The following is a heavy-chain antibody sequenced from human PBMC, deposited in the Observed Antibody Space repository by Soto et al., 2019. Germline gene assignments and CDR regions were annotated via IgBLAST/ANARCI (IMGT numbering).Heavy chain of an antibody. CDR3: AHRRDRPEFDY. V-gene: IGHV2-5*02. CDR2: IYWDDDK. CDR1: GFSLSSSGVG. J-gene: IGHJ4*02. Sequence: QITLKESGPTLVNPTQTLSLTCTFSGFSLSSSGVGVGWIRQPPGKALEWLALIYWDDDKRYSPSLKSRLTITKDTSKNQVVLTITNMDTVDTATYYCAHRRDRPEFDYWCQGTLVTVSS.